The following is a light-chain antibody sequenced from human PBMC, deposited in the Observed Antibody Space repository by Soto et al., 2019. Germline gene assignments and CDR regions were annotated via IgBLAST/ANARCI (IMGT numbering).Light chain of an antibody. CDR1: QSISSNY. J-gene: IGKJ5*01. CDR3: QQYAGSPIT. V-gene: IGKV3-20*01. Sequence: EVVLTQSPGTLSLSPGEKATLPCRASQSISSNYLAWYQQEPGQAPRLLIYGASSRATGIPDRFSGSGSGTDFTLTISRLEPEDFAVYYCQQYAGSPITCGQGTRLEIK. CDR2: GAS.